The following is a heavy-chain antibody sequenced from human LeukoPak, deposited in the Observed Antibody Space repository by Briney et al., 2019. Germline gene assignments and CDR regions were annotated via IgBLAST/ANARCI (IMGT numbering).Heavy chain of an antibody. CDR3: ARALSGRFDP. CDR2: ISSSSSTI. D-gene: IGHD6-25*01. Sequence: ETLSLTCTVSGGSVSSGSDYWSWVRQAPGKGLEWVSYISSSSSTIYYADSVKGRFTISRDNAKNSLYLQMNSLRDEDTAVYYCARALSGRFDPWGQGTLVTVSS. CDR1: GGSVSSGSDY. J-gene: IGHJ5*02. V-gene: IGHV3-48*02.